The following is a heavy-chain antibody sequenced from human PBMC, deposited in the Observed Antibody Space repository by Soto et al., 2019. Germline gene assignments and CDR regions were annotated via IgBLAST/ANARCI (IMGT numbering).Heavy chain of an antibody. V-gene: IGHV1-3*01. J-gene: IGHJ4*02. CDR2: INAGNGNT. CDR3: ARSGRTVISSFLIDY. CDR1: GYTFTSYA. D-gene: IGHD4-17*01. Sequence: ASVKVSCKASGYTFTSYAMHWVRQAPGQRLEWMGWINAGNGNTKYSQKFQGRVTITRDTSASTAYMELSSLRSEDTAVYYCARSGRTVISSFLIDYWGQGTLVTVS.